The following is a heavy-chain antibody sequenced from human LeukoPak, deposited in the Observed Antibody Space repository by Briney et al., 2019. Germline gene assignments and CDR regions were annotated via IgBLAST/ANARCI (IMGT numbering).Heavy chain of an antibody. CDR3: ARNDVGYYYDSSGYYPFDY. J-gene: IGHJ4*02. V-gene: IGHV4-39*07. D-gene: IGHD3-22*01. Sequence: SETLSLTCTVSGGSISSSSYYWGWIRQPPGKGLEWIGSMYYSGSTYYNPSLKSRVTISVDTSKNQFSLKLSSVTAADTAVYYCARNDVGYYYDSSGYYPFDYWGQGTLVTVSS. CDR1: GGSISSSSYY. CDR2: MYYSGST.